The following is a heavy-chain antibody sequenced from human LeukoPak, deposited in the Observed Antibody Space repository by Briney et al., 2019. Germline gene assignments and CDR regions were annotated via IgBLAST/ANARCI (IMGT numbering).Heavy chain of an antibody. CDR1: GDSVSSNSAA. D-gene: IGHD6-13*01. CDR3: ARGPDSKQQLVEYYMDV. J-gene: IGHJ6*03. CDR2: TYYRSKWYN. V-gene: IGHV6-1*01. Sequence: SQTLSLTCAISGDSVSSNSAAWNWIRQSPSRGLEWLGRTYYRSKWYNDYAVSVKSRITINPDTSKNQFSLQLNSVTPEDTAVYYCARGPDSKQQLVEYYMDVWGKGTTVTVSS.